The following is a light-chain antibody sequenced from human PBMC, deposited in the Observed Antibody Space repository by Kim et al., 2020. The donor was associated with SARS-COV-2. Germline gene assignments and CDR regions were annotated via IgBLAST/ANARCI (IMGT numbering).Light chain of an antibody. J-gene: IGKJ2*01. CDR1: QSVSSN. CDR3: QQRSNWPRYT. Sequence: EIVLTQSPATLSLSPGERATLSCRASQSVSSNLAWYQQKPGQAPRLLIYDASNRATGIPARFSGSGSGTDFTLTISSLEPEDFAVYYCQQRSNWPRYTFGQGTKLEI. CDR2: DAS. V-gene: IGKV3-11*01.